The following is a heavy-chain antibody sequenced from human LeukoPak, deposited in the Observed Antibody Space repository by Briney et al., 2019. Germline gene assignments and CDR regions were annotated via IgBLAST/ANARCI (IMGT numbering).Heavy chain of an antibody. V-gene: IGHV1-2*02. Sequence: ASVKVSFKASGYTFTCYYMHWVRQAPGQGLEWMGWINPNSGGTNYAQKFQGRVTMTRDTSISTAYMELSRLRSNDTAVYYCARVDSERGWYYYYGMYVWGQGTTVTVSS. CDR2: INPNSGGT. CDR1: GYTFTCYY. J-gene: IGHJ6*02. D-gene: IGHD2-2*03. CDR3: ARVDSERGWYYYYGMYV.